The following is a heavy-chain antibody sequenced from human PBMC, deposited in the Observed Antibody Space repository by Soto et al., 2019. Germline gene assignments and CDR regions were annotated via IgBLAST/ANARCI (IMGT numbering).Heavy chain of an antibody. Sequence: GESLKISCKGSGYTFTNYWIVWVRQIPGKGLEWMGIIYPGDPDTRYSPSFQGQVTISADRSIGTAYLQWSSLKASDTGMYYCARYPTLTDYFFHGMDVWGQGTTVTVSS. CDR3: ARYPTLTDYFFHGMDV. D-gene: IGHD4-17*01. CDR1: GYTFTNYW. J-gene: IGHJ6*02. CDR2: IYPGDPDT. V-gene: IGHV5-51*01.